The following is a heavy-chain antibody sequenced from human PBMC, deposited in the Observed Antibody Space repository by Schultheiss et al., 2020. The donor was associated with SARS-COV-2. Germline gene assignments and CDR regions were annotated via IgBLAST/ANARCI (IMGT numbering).Heavy chain of an antibody. J-gene: IGHJ6*02. CDR3: ARDRISDIVVVVSDGIDV. Sequence: SETLSLTCAVSGASITSRDYYWTWIRQPPGKGLEWIGYIYYSGSTNYNPSLKSRVTISVDTSKNQFSLKLSSVTAADTAVYYCARDRISDIVVVVSDGIDVWGQGTTVTVSS. CDR2: IYYSGST. CDR1: GASITSRDYY. V-gene: IGHV4-61*08. D-gene: IGHD2-15*01.